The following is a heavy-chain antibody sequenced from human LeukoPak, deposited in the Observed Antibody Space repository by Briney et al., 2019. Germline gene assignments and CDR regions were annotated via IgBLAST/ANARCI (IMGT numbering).Heavy chain of an antibody. CDR1: GFTFSSYA. V-gene: IGHV3-30*04. CDR3: ARSGGLGCSGGSCYPRGGFFWFDP. D-gene: IGHD2-15*01. J-gene: IGHJ5*02. Sequence: PGGSLRLSCAASGFTFSSYAMHWVRQAPGKGLEWVAVISYDGSNKYYADSAKGRFTISRDNSKNTLYLQMNSLRAEDTAVYYCARSGGLGCSGGSCYPRGGFFWFDPWGQGTLVTVSS. CDR2: ISYDGSNK.